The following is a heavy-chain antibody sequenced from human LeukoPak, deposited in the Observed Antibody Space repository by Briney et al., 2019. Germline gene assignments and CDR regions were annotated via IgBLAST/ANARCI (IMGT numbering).Heavy chain of an antibody. CDR3: ARAPMSYDSSGFGGAFDI. CDR1: GFTFSGYW. J-gene: IGHJ3*02. Sequence: GGSLRLSCAASGFTFSGYWMTWVRQAPGKGLEWVANINLDGSEKYYVDSVKGRFTIPRDNSKNTMYLQMNSLRAEDTAMYYCARAPMSYDSSGFGGAFDIWGQGTMVTVSS. D-gene: IGHD3-22*01. V-gene: IGHV3-7*02. CDR2: INLDGSEK.